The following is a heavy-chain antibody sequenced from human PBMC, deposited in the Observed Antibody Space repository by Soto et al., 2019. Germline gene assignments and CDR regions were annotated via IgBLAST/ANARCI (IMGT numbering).Heavy chain of an antibody. CDR2: VTSYDGTT. CDR3: AREYYGTTTWIDY. J-gene: IGHJ4*02. D-gene: IGHD1-7*01. Sequence: QVQLVQSAPELQRPGDSVKVSCKTSGYTFTSYPYSWVRQAPGQVLEWMGWVTSYDGTTKVAQQFRDRITLTADKSAATVFMELRRLTSDDTAVYYCAREYYGTTTWIDYWGQGTLVAVSS. V-gene: IGHV1-18*04. CDR1: GYTFTSYP.